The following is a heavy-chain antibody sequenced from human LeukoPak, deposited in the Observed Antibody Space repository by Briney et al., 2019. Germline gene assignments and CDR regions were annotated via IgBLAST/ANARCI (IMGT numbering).Heavy chain of an antibody. V-gene: IGHV3-7*01. J-gene: IGHJ4*02. CDR2: INQHGSET. CDR3: AAPPVAS. Sequence: GGSLRLSCAASGFNLNTKWMTWVRQAPGKGLEWVANINQHGSETYYEDSVRGRFTISRDNAKNSLYLEMSGLRAEDTAVYYCAAPPVASWGQGTLVAVPS. CDR1: GFNLNTKW.